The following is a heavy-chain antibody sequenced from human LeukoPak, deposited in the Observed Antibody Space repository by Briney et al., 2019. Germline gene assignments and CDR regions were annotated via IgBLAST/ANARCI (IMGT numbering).Heavy chain of an antibody. CDR3: ARDGGSGSYLYYFDY. J-gene: IGHJ4*02. D-gene: IGHD1-26*01. CDR1: GGSISSGGYY. CDR2: IYHSGST. Sequence: SETLSLTCTVSGGSISSGGYYWSWIRQPPGKGLEWIGYIYHSGSTYCNPSLKSRVTISVDRSKNQFSLKLSSVTAADTAVYYCARDGGSGSYLYYFDYWGQGTLVTVSS. V-gene: IGHV4-30-2*01.